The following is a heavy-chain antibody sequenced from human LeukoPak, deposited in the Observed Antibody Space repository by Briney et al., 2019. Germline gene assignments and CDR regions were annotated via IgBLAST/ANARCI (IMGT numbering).Heavy chain of an antibody. V-gene: IGHV1-18*01. CDR1: GYTFTSYG. D-gene: IGHD2-2*01. CDR3: ARVGWSSTRALNWFDP. CDR2: ISAYNGNT. J-gene: IGHJ5*02. Sequence: ASVKVSCKASGYTFTSYGISWVRRAPGQGLEWMGWISAYNGNTNYAQKLQGRVTMTTDTSTSTAYMELRSLRSDDTAVYYCARVGWSSTRALNWFDPWGQGTLVTVSS.